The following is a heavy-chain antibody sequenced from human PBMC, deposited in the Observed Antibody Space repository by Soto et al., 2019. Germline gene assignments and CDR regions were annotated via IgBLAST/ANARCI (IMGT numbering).Heavy chain of an antibody. V-gene: IGHV3-64D*06. CDR1: GFTFSEYS. Sequence: GGSLRLSCSASGFTFSEYSMHWVRQAPGKGLQYVSTISSDGDITYYADSVKGRFTISRDNSKNTLYLQMNSLRPEDTAVYYCVKVSTFYDILTGYYSANFFDPWGQGTLVTVSS. D-gene: IGHD3-9*01. J-gene: IGHJ5*02. CDR2: ISSDGDIT. CDR3: VKVSTFYDILTGYYSANFFDP.